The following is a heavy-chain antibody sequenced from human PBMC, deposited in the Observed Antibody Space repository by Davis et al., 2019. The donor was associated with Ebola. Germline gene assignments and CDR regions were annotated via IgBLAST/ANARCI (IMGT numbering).Heavy chain of an antibody. D-gene: IGHD3-9*01. J-gene: IGHJ4*02. V-gene: IGHV5-51*01. CDR2: IYPGDSDT. CDR1: GYSFTSYW. Sequence: GESLKISCKGSGYSFTSYWIGWVRQMPGKGLEWMGIIYPGDSDTRYSPSFQGQVTISADKSISTAYLQWSSLKASDTAMYYCARRYGGYDILTGYQYYFDYWGQGTLVTVSS. CDR3: ARRYGGYDILTGYQYYFDY.